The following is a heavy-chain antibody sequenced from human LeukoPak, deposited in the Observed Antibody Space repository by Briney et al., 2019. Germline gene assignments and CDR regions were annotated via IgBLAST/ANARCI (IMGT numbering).Heavy chain of an antibody. V-gene: IGHV7-4-1*02. Sequence: ASVRVSCKASGYTFTSYAMNWVRQAPGQGLEWMGWINTNTGNPTYAQGFTGRFVFSLDTSVSTAYLQISSLKAEDTAVYYCARESIAARLRFGWFDPWGQGTLVTVSS. D-gene: IGHD6-6*01. CDR3: ARESIAARLRFGWFDP. CDR1: GYTFTSYA. CDR2: INTNTGNP. J-gene: IGHJ5*02.